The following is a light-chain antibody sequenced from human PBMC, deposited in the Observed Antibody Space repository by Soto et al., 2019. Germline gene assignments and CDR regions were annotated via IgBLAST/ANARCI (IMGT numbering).Light chain of an antibody. J-gene: IGLJ1*01. V-gene: IGLV2-14*03. CDR2: AVS. Sequence: QSALTQPASVSGSPGQSITTSCTGTSSDVGYYDYVSWYQQHPGKAPKLMIYAVSSRPSGVSNRFSGSKSGNTASLTISGLQAEDEADYYCSSYTSSSTLGVFGTGTKLTVL. CDR3: SSYTSSSTLGV. CDR1: SSDVGYYDY.